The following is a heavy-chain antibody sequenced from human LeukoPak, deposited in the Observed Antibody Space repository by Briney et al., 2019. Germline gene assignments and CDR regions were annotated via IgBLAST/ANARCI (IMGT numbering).Heavy chain of an antibody. CDR3: AKDLRSGTWKQLWYTGNWFDP. Sequence: GGSLRLSCAASGFTFSSYGMHWVRQAPGKGLEWVAFIRYDGSNKYYADSVKGRFTISRDNSKNTLYLQMNSLRAEDTAVYYCAKDLRSGTWKQLWYTGNWFDPWGQGTLVTVSS. V-gene: IGHV3-30*02. D-gene: IGHD5-18*01. CDR1: GFTFSSYG. J-gene: IGHJ5*02. CDR2: IRYDGSNK.